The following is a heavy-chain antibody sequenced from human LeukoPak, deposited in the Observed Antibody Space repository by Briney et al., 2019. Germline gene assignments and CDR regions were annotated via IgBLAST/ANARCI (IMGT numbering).Heavy chain of an antibody. Sequence: TGGSLRHLSAASGFTFDDYTMHWVRQAPGKGLEWVSLISWDGGSTYYADSVKGRFTISRDNSKNSLYLQMNSLRTEDTALYYCAKDIGGYCSGGSCYSRGAFDIWGEDTGVPVSS. CDR1: GFTFDDYT. CDR2: ISWDGGST. D-gene: IGHD2-15*01. CDR3: AKDIGGYCSGGSCYSRGAFDI. V-gene: IGHV3-43*01. J-gene: IGHJ3*02.